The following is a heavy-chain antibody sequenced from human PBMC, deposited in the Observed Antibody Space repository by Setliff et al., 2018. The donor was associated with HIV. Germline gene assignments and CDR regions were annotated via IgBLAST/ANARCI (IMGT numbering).Heavy chain of an antibody. J-gene: IGHJ4*01. CDR2: ISGSGGNT. CDR1: GFTFSSYA. D-gene: IGHD2-15*01. CDR3: AKDGISGGAYPPYYFDY. V-gene: IGHV3-23*01. Sequence: GGSLRLSCAASGFTFSSYAMSWVRQAPGKGLEWVSVISGSGGNTYYADSVKGRFTISRDNSKNTLYLQMNRLRVEDTAVYYCAKDGISGGAYPPYYFDYWGHGTLVTVSS.